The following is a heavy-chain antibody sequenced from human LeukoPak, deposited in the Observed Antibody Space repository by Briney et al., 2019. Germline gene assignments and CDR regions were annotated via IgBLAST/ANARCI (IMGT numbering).Heavy chain of an antibody. J-gene: IGHJ4*02. Sequence: SETLSLTCTVSGGSISSSSYYWGWIRQPPGKGLEWIGSIYYSGSTYYNPSLKSRVTISVDTSKNQFSLKLSSVTAADTAVYYCAREYYYDSSGLWGQGTLVTVSS. CDR2: IYYSGST. CDR1: GGSISSSSYY. D-gene: IGHD3-22*01. CDR3: AREYYYDSSGL. V-gene: IGHV4-39*07.